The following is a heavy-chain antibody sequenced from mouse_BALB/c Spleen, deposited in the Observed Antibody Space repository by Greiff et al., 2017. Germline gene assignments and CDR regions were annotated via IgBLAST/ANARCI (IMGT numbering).Heavy chain of an antibody. Sequence: EVKLVESGGGLVQPGGSLRLSCATSGFTFTDYYMSWVRQPPGKALEWLGFIRNKANGYTTEYSASVKCRFTISRDNSQSILYLQMNTLRAEDSATYYCARALYYDSDAWFAYWGQGTLVTVSA. CDR1: GFTFTDYY. V-gene: IGHV7-3*02. CDR2: IRNKANGYTT. J-gene: IGHJ3*01. CDR3: ARALYYDSDAWFAY. D-gene: IGHD2-4*01.